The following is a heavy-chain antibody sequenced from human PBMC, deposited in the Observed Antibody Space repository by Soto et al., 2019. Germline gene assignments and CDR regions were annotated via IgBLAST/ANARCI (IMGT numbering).Heavy chain of an antibody. CDR3: ARGNYYYYYYMDV. D-gene: IGHD1-1*01. CDR1: GYTFTSYY. Sequence: GASVKVSCKASGYTFTSYYMHWVRQAPGQGLEWMGIINPSGGSTSYAQKFQGRVTMTRDTSISTAYMELSRLRSDDTAVYYCARGNYYYYYYMDVWGKGTTVTVSS. V-gene: IGHV1-46*01. CDR2: INPSGGST. J-gene: IGHJ6*03.